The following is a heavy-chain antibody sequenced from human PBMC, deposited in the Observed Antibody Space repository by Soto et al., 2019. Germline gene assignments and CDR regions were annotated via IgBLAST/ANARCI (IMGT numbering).Heavy chain of an antibody. CDR2: IYYSGST. CDR1: GVSISRGGYY. V-gene: IGHV4-31*03. J-gene: IGHJ6*02. D-gene: IGHD3-10*01. Sequence: SETLSLTCTVSGVSISRGGYYWSWIRQHPGKGLEWIGYIYYSGSTYYNPSLKSRVTISVDTSKNQFSLKLSSVTAADTAVYYCARDFDYVSGSYYNYYYGMDVWVQGTTVTVSS. CDR3: ARDFDYVSGSYYNYYYGMDV.